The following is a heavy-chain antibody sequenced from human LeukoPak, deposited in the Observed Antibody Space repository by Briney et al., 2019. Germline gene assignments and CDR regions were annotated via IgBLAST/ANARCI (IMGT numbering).Heavy chain of an antibody. CDR1: GYTFTGYY. V-gene: IGHV1-2*06. Sequence: ASVKVSCKASGYTFTGYYMHWVRQAPGQGLEWMGRINPNSGGTNYAQKFQGRVTMTRDTSISTAYMELRSLRSDDTAVYYCARTIAAAGLNPFSYYYYGMDVWGQGTTVTVSS. D-gene: IGHD6-13*01. CDR2: INPNSGGT. CDR3: ARTIAAAGLNPFSYYYYGMDV. J-gene: IGHJ6*02.